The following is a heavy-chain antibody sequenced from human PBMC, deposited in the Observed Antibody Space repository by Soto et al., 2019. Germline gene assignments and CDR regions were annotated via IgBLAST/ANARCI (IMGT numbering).Heavy chain of an antibody. Sequence: SETLSLTCTVSGGSMISYYWSWIRQPPGRGLEWIGFIYYAGSTKYNPSLNSRVTISVDTSKNQFSLKLSSVTAADTAVYYCARCPLLRYFDWLLYWWFDPWGQGTLVTVSS. CDR2: IYYAGST. CDR1: GGSMISYY. V-gene: IGHV4-59*12. CDR3: ARCPLLRYFDWLLYWWFDP. J-gene: IGHJ5*02. D-gene: IGHD3-9*01.